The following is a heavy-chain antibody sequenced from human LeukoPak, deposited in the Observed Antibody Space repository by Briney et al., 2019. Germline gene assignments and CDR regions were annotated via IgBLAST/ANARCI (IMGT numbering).Heavy chain of an antibody. J-gene: IGHJ4*02. Sequence: PSETLSLTCTVSGGSISSYYWSWIRQPPGKGLEWIGYIYYSGSTNYNPSLKSRVTISVDTSKNQFSLKLSSVTAADTAVYYCASEYVWGSYRRDLAVGSWGQGTLVTVSS. D-gene: IGHD3-16*02. CDR1: GGSISSYY. CDR2: IYYSGST. CDR3: ASEYVWGSYRRDLAVGS. V-gene: IGHV4-59*12.